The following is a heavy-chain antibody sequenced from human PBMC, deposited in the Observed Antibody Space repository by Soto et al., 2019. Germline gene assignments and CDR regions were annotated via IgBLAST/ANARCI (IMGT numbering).Heavy chain of an antibody. CDR3: ARVFIAVAGMRYNWFDP. Sequence: LGESLKISFKGSGYSFTSYWIGWVRQMPGKGLEWMGIIYPGDSDTRYSPSFQGQVTISADKSISTAYLQWSSLKASDTAMYYCARVFIAVAGMRYNWFDPWGQGTLVTVSS. CDR2: IYPGDSDT. CDR1: GYSFTSYW. J-gene: IGHJ5*02. V-gene: IGHV5-51*01. D-gene: IGHD6-19*01.